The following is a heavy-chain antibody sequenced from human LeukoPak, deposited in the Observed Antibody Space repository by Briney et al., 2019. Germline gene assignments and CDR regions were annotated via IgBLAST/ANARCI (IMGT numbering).Heavy chain of an antibody. J-gene: IGHJ4*02. V-gene: IGHV3-33*01. D-gene: IGHD1-26*01. CDR1: GFPFSTYG. Sequence: PGGSLRLSCAASGFPFSTYGMHWVRQAPGKGLEWVAVIWYDGSNKYYAASVTGRFTISRDNSKNTLYLQMNSLRAEDTAVYYCARAVGPFDYWGQGTLVTVSS. CDR3: ARAVGPFDY. CDR2: IWYDGSNK.